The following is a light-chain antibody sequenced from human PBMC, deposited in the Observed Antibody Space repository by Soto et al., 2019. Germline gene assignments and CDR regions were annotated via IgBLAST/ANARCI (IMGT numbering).Light chain of an antibody. Sequence: DIQMTQSPSSLSASVGDRVTITCRASQAIGNYLNWYQQKPGKAPNLLIFGATTLQSGVPSRFSGSGYGTNFTLIISVLHPENFAIYYCQQCHATPLTFGQGTRLEIK. J-gene: IGKJ5*01. CDR1: QAIGNY. CDR2: GAT. V-gene: IGKV1-39*01. CDR3: QQCHATPLT.